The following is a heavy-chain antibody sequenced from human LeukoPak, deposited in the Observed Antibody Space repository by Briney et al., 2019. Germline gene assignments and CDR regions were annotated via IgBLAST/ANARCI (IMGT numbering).Heavy chain of an antibody. CDR3: ARRGYHDYSGFDY. CDR2: ISGSSSDI. D-gene: IGHD1-26*01. J-gene: IGHJ4*02. CDR1: AFTFSSYS. V-gene: IGHV3-21*01. Sequence: GGSLRLSCAGSAFTFSSYSMNWVRQAPGKGLEWVSSISGSSSDIYYADSVKGRFTISRDNARNSLYLQMKSLRAEDTAVYYCARRGYHDYSGFDYWGQGTLVTVSS.